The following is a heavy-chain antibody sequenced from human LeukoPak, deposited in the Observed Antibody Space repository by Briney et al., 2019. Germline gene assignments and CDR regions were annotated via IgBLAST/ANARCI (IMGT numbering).Heavy chain of an antibody. CDR2: INPSGGST. D-gene: IGHD2-2*01. CDR1: GYTFTSYY. Sequence: VASVKVSCTASGYTFTSYYMHWVRQAPGQGLEWMGIINPSGGSTSYAQKFQGRVTMTRDTSTSTVYMELSSLRSEDTAGYYCAKAGVVPAAMTQFDYWGQGTLVTVSS. V-gene: IGHV1-46*01. J-gene: IGHJ4*02. CDR3: AKAGVVPAAMTQFDY.